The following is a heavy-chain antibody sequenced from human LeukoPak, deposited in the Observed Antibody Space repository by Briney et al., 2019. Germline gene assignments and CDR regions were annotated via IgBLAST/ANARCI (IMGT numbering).Heavy chain of an antibody. D-gene: IGHD2-15*01. J-gene: IGHJ5*02. CDR2: IYYNGDT. Sequence: SETLSLTCSVSGDSITGYSWSWIRQTPGKGLEWIGYIYYNGDTHYNPSLNSRLSISVDTPNNQFSLNLRSVTAADTAVYYCASVPHNWCYSRWFDPWGQGTLVIVSS. CDR3: ASVPHNWCYSRWFDP. V-gene: IGHV4-59*01. CDR1: GDSITGYS.